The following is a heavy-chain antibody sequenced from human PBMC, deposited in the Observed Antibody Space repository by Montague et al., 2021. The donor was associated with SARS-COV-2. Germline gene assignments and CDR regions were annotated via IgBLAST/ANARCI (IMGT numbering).Heavy chain of an antibody. Sequence: SLRLSCAASGFTFDQYAMHWVRQAPVQGLEWVAGISWSSHTIDYXDSXQGRFTISRDNGRKSLFLQMNSLRSEDTALYYCTKGASSSSWYPNFEQWGQGTLVTVSS. CDR2: ISWSSHTI. CDR3: TKGASSSSWYPNFEQ. CDR1: GFTFDQYA. D-gene: IGHD6-13*01. V-gene: IGHV3-9*01. J-gene: IGHJ1*01.